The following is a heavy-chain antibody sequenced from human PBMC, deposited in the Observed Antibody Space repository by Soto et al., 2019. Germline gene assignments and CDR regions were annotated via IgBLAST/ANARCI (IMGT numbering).Heavy chain of an antibody. CDR1: GYTFTGYY. J-gene: IGHJ6*02. CDR3: ARDDNYYYYGMDV. Sequence: ASVKVSCKASGYTFTGYYMPWVRQAPGQGLEWMGWINPNSGGTNYAQKFQGRVTMTRDTSISTAYMELSRLRSDGTAVYYCARDDNYYYYGMDVWGQGTTVTVSS. V-gene: IGHV1-2*02. CDR2: INPNSGGT.